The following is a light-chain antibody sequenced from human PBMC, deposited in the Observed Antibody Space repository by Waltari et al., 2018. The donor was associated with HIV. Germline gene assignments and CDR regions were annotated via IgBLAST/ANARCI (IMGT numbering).Light chain of an antibody. CDR1: QLGNKY. J-gene: IGLJ1*01. Sequence: SYELTQPPSVSVSPGQTASITCSGDQLGNKYNWWYQQKSGQSPVLVIYQDSKRPPGIPERFSGSNSGHTATLTISGTQTVDEADYYCQTWDSNFYVFGTGTKVTVL. V-gene: IGLV3-1*01. CDR2: QDS. CDR3: QTWDSNFYV.